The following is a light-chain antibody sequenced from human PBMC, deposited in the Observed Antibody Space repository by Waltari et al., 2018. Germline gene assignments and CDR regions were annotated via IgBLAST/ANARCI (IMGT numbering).Light chain of an antibody. CDR2: GAS. Sequence: DIQMTQSPSSLSASVGDRVTITCRASQSISSDSNWYQQKPGNAPKVLIFGASTLQSGVPSRFSGSGSGTDFTLTISSLQREDFASYYCQQTYSTPWGFGQGTKVEIK. CDR3: QQTYSTPWG. V-gene: IGKV1-39*01. CDR1: QSISSD. J-gene: IGKJ1*01.